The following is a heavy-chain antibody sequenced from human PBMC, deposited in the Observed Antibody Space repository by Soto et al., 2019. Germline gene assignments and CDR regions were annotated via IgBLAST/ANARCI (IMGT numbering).Heavy chain of an antibody. CDR3: AHAPGIAVTTNWFDP. Sequence: QITLKESGPTLVKPTQTLTLTCTFSGFSLSTSEVGVGWIRQPPGKALQWLALIYWDDDKRYSPSLKSRLTITKDTSKNQVVLTMTNMYPVDTATYYCAHAPGIAVTTNWFDPWGQGILVTVSS. CDR1: GFSLSTSEVG. V-gene: IGHV2-5*02. J-gene: IGHJ5*02. CDR2: IYWDDDK. D-gene: IGHD6-19*01.